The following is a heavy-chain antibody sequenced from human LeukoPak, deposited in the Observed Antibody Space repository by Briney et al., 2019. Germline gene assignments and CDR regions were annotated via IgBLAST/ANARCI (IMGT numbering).Heavy chain of an antibody. D-gene: IGHD2-15*01. CDR3: ARGSGRPAAPNPSPFDY. Sequence: GASVKVSCKVSGYTLTELSMHWVRQAPGKGPEWMGGFDPEDGETIYAQKFQGRVTMTEDTSTDTAYMELSSLRSEDTAVYYCARGSGRPAAPNPSPFDYWGQGTLVTVSS. J-gene: IGHJ4*02. V-gene: IGHV1-24*01. CDR1: GYTLTELS. CDR2: FDPEDGET.